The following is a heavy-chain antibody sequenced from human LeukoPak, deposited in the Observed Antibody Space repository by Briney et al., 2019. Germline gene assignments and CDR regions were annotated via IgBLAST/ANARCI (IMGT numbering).Heavy chain of an antibody. Sequence: GGSLRLSCAASGFNFANHAMSWVRQTPGKGLGWVSAISGGGDITYYADSVTGRFTISRDYSKDTLFLQMHSLRPGDTAVYYCVREDTPATANYWGQGTLVTISS. V-gene: IGHV3-23*01. CDR3: VREDTPATANY. CDR1: GFNFANHA. D-gene: IGHD2-21*02. CDR2: ISGGGDIT. J-gene: IGHJ4*02.